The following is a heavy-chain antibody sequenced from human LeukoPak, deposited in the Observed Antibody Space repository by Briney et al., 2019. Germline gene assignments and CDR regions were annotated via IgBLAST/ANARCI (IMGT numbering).Heavy chain of an antibody. V-gene: IGHV4-59*01. D-gene: IGHD3-10*01. CDR2: TYYSGGT. CDR1: GGSISSCY. CDR3: ARVRYYYGSGPYYFDY. J-gene: IGHJ4*02. Sequence: SETLSLTCTVSGGSISSCYWSWIRQPPGKGLEWIGYTYYSGGTKYNPSLKSRVTISVDTSRNQFSLKLSSVTAADTAVYYCARVRYYYGSGPYYFDYWGQGTLVTVSP.